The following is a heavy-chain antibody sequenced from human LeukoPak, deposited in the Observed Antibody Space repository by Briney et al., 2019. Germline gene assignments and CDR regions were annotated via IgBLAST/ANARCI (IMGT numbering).Heavy chain of an antibody. CDR1: GGSFSGYY. J-gene: IGHJ4*02. D-gene: IGHD2-21*02. V-gene: IGHV4-34*01. CDR3: ARRSVYCGGDCYAKFDY. CDR2: INHSGST. Sequence: SETLSLTCAVYGGSFSGYYWSWIRQPPGKGLEWIGEINHSGSTNYNPSLKSRVTISVDTSKNQFSLKLSSVTAADTAVYYCARRSVYCGGDCYAKFDYWGQGTLVTVSS.